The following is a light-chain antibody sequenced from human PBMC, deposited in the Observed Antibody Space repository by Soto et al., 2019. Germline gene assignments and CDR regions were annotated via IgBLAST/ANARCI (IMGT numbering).Light chain of an antibody. CDR2: AAS. J-gene: IGKJ1*01. V-gene: IGKV1-39*01. Sequence: DIQMTQSPSSLSASVGDRVTVTCRASQSISRYLNWYQQKPGKAPKLLIYAASSLLGGVPSRFSGSGSGTDFTLTISRLEPEDFAVYYCQQYGSSPTFGQGTKVDIK. CDR1: QSISRY. CDR3: QQYGSSPT.